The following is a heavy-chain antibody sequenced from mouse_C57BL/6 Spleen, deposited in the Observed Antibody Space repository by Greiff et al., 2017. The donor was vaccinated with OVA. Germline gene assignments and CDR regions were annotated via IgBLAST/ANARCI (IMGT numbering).Heavy chain of an antibody. CDR1: GYAFSSSW. CDR2: IYPGDGDT. V-gene: IGHV1-82*01. D-gene: IGHD2-4*01. CDR3: ARGDYYGYFDV. J-gene: IGHJ1*03. Sequence: VKLQESGPELVKPGASVKISCKASGYAFSSSWMNWVKQRPGKGLEWIGRIYPGDGDTNYNGKFKGKATLTADKSSSTAYMQLSSLTSEDSAVYFCARGDYYGYFDVWGTGTTVTVSS.